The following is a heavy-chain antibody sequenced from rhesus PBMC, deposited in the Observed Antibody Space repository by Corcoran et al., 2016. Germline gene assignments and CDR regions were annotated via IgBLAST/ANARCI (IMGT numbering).Heavy chain of an antibody. CDR1: GGSVSSGHC. CDR2: ISGISSST. J-gene: IGHJ4*01. V-gene: IGHV4-65*01. Sequence: QVQLQESGPGLVKPSETLSLTCAVSGGSVSSGHCWNWIRQPPGKGLELIGYISGISSSTYYNPSLTSRVTLSRDTSKTHFSLMLNSVTAADTAVNYCARGSTVDYWGPGVLVTVSS. CDR3: ARGSTVDY.